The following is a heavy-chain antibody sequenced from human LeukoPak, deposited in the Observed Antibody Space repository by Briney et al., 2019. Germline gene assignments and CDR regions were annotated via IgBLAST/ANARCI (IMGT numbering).Heavy chain of an antibody. D-gene: IGHD5-24*01. J-gene: IGHJ4*02. V-gene: IGHV5-51*01. CDR1: GYPFTTSW. Sequence: NPGESLKISCQGFGYPFTTSWIGWVRQLPGKGLEWTAIIYAGNSDAKYSPSLQGQVSISTDRSISTAYLHWSSLKASDTAIYYCAIINHPDGRVYWGQGTLVTVSS. CDR3: AIINHPDGRVY. CDR2: IYAGNSDA.